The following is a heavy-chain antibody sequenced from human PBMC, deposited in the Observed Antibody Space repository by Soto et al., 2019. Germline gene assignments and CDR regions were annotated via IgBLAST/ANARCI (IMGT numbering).Heavy chain of an antibody. J-gene: IGHJ4*02. CDR1: GFTFNSHP. D-gene: IGHD4-17*01. Sequence: GGSLRLSCGASGFTFNSHPMSWVRQAPGKGLEWVSAISDSGGSTYYADSVKGRFTISRDNSKNTLYLQMISLRAEDTAVYYCARVTYDARSDYPYFDYWGQGTLVTVSS. CDR2: ISDSGGST. CDR3: ARVTYDARSDYPYFDY. V-gene: IGHV3-23*01.